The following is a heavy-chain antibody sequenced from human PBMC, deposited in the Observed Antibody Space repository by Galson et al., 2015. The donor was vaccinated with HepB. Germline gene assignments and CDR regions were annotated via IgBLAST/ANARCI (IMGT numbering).Heavy chain of an antibody. D-gene: IGHD6-13*01. CDR2: INYSGNT. Sequence: SETLSLTCAVYGGSFSGYYWSWIRQPPGKGLEWIAHINYSGNTKYNPSLQSRVTISVDTSKNQFSLKVNYVTAADTAVYYCERLGPAATNTGIDYWYFDLWGRGTLVTVSS. V-gene: IGHV4-34*01. CDR1: GGSFSGYY. CDR3: ERLGPAATNTGIDYWYFDL. J-gene: IGHJ2*01.